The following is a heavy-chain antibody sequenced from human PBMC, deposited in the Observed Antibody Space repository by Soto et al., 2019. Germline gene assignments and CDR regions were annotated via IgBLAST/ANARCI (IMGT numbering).Heavy chain of an antibody. CDR2: ISGSGSTI. Sequence: GVLRLWCCASEFTCGGYEMNLILQAPGKGLEWVSYISGSGSTIYYADSVKGRFTIYRDNAKDSLYLQMNSLRAEDTAVYYCAREVVVFGVIIPTPMDVWGQGTTVTVSS. D-gene: IGHD3-22*01. V-gene: IGHV3-48*03. CDR3: AREVVVFGVIIPTPMDV. J-gene: IGHJ6*01. CDR1: EFTCGGYE.